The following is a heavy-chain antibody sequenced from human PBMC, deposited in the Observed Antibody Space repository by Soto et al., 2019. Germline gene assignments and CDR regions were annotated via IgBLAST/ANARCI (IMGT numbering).Heavy chain of an antibody. J-gene: IGHJ4*02. CDR2: IIPIFGTA. V-gene: IGHV1-69*01. D-gene: IGHD1-26*01. Sequence: QVQLVQSGAEVKKPGSSVKVSCKASGGTFSSYSINWVRQAPGQGLEWMGEIIPIFGTANYAQKFQGRVTIAAVESTSTAYMELSSLRSEDTAVYCCARDGGRHSGGIDYWGQGTLVTVSS. CDR3: ARDGGRHSGGIDY. CDR1: GGTFSSYS.